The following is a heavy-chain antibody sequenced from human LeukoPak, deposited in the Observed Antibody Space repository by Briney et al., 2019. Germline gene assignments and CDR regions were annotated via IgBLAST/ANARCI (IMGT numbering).Heavy chain of an antibody. D-gene: IGHD1-1*01. CDR3: ARDLADDGLFDY. J-gene: IGHJ4*02. V-gene: IGHV1-2*02. CDR2: INPNSGGT. CDR1: GYTFTGYY. Sequence: GASVKVSCKTSGYTFTGYYTNWVRQAPGQGLEWMGWINPNSGGTKYAQNFQGRVTMTRDTSISTAYMELSRLTSDDTAIYFCARDLADDGLFDYWGQGTLVTVSS.